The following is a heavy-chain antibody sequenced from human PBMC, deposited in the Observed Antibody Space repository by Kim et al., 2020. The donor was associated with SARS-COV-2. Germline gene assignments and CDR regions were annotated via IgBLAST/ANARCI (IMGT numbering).Heavy chain of an antibody. V-gene: IGHV3-33*06. D-gene: IGHD5-12*01. CDR2: IWYDGSNK. CDR1: GFTFSSYA. J-gene: IGHJ4*02. CDR3: AKLPDLYVDIVATDY. Sequence: GGSLRLSCAASGFTFSSYAMHWVRQAPGKGLEWVAVIWYDGSNKYYADSVKGRFTISRDNSKNTLYLQMNSLRAEDTAVYYCAKLPDLYVDIVATDYWGQGTLVTVSS.